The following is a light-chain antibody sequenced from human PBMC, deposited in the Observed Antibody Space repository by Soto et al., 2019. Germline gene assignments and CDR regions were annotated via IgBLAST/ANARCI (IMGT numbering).Light chain of an antibody. V-gene: IGKV3-20*01. J-gene: IGKJ1*01. CDR1: HSISSSY. CDR2: GAS. Sequence: EIVLTQSPGTLSLSPGERGTLSCRASHSISSSYLAWYQQKPGQAPRLLIYGASSRATGITDRFSGSGSGTDFTLTISRLEPEDFAVYYCQQYGSSPRKFGQGTKVEIK. CDR3: QQYGSSPRK.